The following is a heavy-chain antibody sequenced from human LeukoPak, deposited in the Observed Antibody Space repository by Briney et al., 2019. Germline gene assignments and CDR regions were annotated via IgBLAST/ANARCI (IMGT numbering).Heavy chain of an antibody. D-gene: IGHD3-22*01. CDR3: AKRGVVIRVILVGLHKEAYYFDS. Sequence: GGSLRLSCAVSGITLSNYGMSWVRQAPGKGLEWVAGISDSGGRTKYADSVKGRFTISRDNSKNTLYLQMNSLRAEDTAVYFCAKRGVVIRVILVGLHKEAYYFDSWGQGALVTVSS. V-gene: IGHV3-23*01. J-gene: IGHJ4*02. CDR1: GITLSNYG. CDR2: ISDSGGRT.